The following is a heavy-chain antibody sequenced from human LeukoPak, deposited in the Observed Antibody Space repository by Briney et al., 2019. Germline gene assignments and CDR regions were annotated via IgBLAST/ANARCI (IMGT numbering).Heavy chain of an antibody. CDR3: AKALLSSAARYFDS. CDR2: ISGTGGFT. V-gene: IGHV3-23*01. CDR1: GFDFSSYA. D-gene: IGHD6-6*01. Sequence: GGPLRLSCAASGFDFSSYAMTWVRQAPGKGLEWLSTISGTGGFTYYADSVQGRFTISRDNSKNTLDLQMHSLRAEDTALYYCAKALLSSAARYFDSWGQGTLVTVSP. J-gene: IGHJ4*02.